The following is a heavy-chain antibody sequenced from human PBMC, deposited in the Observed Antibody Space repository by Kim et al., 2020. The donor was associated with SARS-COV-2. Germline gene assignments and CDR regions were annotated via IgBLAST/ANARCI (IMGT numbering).Heavy chain of an antibody. J-gene: IGHJ6*03. V-gene: IGHV4-34*01. CDR2: INHSGST. CDR1: GGSFSGYY. Sequence: SETLSLTCAVYGGSFSGYYWSWIRQPPGKGLEWIGEINHSGSTNYNPSLKSRVTISVDTSKNQFSLKLSSVTAADTAVYYCARVLVVVPAARSNYYMDVWGKGTTVTVSS. D-gene: IGHD2-2*01. CDR3: ARVLVVVPAARSNYYMDV.